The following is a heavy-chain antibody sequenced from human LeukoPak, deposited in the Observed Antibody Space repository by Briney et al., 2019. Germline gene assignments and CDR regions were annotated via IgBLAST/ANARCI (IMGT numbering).Heavy chain of an antibody. V-gene: IGHV3-7*04. J-gene: IGHJ4*02. D-gene: IGHD6-6*01. CDR2: IKQDGSEK. Sequence: GGSLRLSCAASGFTLSSYWMSWVRQAPGKGLEWVANIKQDGSEKYYVDSVKGRFTISRDNAKNSLYLQMNSVRAEDTAVYYCARGSIAARPYYFDYWGQGTLVTVSS. CDR3: ARGSIAARPYYFDY. CDR1: GFTLSSYW.